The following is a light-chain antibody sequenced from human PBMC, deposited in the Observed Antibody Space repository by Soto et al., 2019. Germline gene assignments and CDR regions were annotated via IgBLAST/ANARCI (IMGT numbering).Light chain of an antibody. Sequence: EIVLTQSPGTLSLSPGERATLSCRASQSVSRNYLAWYQQNPGQAPRLLIYGASTRAAGIPDKFSGSGSGTDFSLAISRLEPEDFAVYYCQQYGTSPWTVGQGTKVEIK. J-gene: IGKJ1*01. CDR1: QSVSRNY. CDR2: GAS. V-gene: IGKV3-20*01. CDR3: QQYGTSPWT.